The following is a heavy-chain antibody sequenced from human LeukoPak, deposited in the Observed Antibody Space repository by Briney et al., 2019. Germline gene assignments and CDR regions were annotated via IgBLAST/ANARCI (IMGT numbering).Heavy chain of an antibody. CDR1: GYTFTGYY. J-gene: IGHJ5*02. CDR2: INPNSGGT. D-gene: IGHD2-2*01. CDR3: ARDLTTHVVPAAMSVWFDP. Sequence: GASVKVSCKASGYTFTGYYMHWVRQAPGQGLEWMGWINPNSGGTNYAQKFQGWVTMTRDTSISTAYMELSRLRSDDTAVYYCARDLTTHVVPAAMSVWFDPWGQGTLVTVSS. V-gene: IGHV1-2*04.